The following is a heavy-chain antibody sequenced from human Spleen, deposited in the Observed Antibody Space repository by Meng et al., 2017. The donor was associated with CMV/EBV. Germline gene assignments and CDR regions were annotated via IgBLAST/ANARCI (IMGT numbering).Heavy chain of an antibody. D-gene: IGHD5-12*01. Sequence: QVQLVQSGSELKKPGASVKVSCKASGYTFTSYAMNWVRQAPGQGLEWMGGIIPILGISNYAQKFQGRVTATADKSTRTAYMELSSLTSEDTAVYYCARGSGYLNPFDYWGQGTLVTVSS. CDR2: IIPILGIS. J-gene: IGHJ4*02. CDR1: GYTFTSYA. V-gene: IGHV1-69*10. CDR3: ARGSGYLNPFDY.